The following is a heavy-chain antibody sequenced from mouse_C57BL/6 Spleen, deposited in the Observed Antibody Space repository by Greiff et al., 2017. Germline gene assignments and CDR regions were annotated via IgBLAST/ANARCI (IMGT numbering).Heavy chain of an antibody. Sequence: QVQLKQPGAELVKPGASVKLSCKASGYTFTSYWMQWVKQRPGQGLEWIGEIDPSDSYTNYNQKFKGKATLTVDTSSSTAYMQLSSLTSEDSAVYYCARSGGTSWYFDVWGTGTTVTVSS. CDR2: IDPSDSYT. J-gene: IGHJ1*03. CDR1: GYTFTSYW. CDR3: ARSGGTSWYFDV. V-gene: IGHV1-50*01. D-gene: IGHD1-1*02.